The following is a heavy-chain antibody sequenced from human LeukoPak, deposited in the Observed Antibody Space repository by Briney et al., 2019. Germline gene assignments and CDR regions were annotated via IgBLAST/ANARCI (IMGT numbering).Heavy chain of an antibody. CDR2: ISDSTGYT. CDR1: GFIFSDYY. J-gene: IGHJ5*02. D-gene: IGHD2-2*02. CDR3: ARGYRWFDP. V-gene: IGHV3-11*05. Sequence: GGSLRLSCAASGFIFSDYYMSWIRQAPGKGLECVSYISDSTGYTNYADSVKGRFTISRDNPRNSLYLQMNSLRAEDTAMYYCARGYRWFDPWGQGTLVTVSS.